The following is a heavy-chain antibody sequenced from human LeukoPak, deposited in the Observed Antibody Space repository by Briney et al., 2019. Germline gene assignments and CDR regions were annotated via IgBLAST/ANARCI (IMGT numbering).Heavy chain of an antibody. Sequence: ASVKVSCKASGYTFTGYYMHWVRQAPGQGLEWMGWINPNSGGTNYAQKFQVRVTITRDTSISTAYMELSSLRSEDTAVYYCARLRGSYNRPDYWGQGTLVTVSS. CDR2: INPNSGGT. V-gene: IGHV1-2*02. J-gene: IGHJ4*02. CDR3: ARLRGSYNRPDY. D-gene: IGHD1-26*01. CDR1: GYTFTGYY.